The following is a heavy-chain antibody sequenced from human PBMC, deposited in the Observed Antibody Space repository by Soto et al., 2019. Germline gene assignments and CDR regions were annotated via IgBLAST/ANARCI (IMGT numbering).Heavy chain of an antibody. CDR2: IIPFFNTS. CDR3: ARETAYGGNPFAFDC. CDR1: GDTFSSYA. J-gene: IGHJ4*02. D-gene: IGHD1-26*01. Sequence: QVQLLQSGAEVKKPGSSVKVSCKTSGDTFSSYAISWLRQAPGQGLDWMGGIIPFFNTSNYAQKFQGRVTITADESTSTAYMELSSLRSEDTSMYYCARETAYGGNPFAFDCWGQGTLVTVSS. V-gene: IGHV1-69*01.